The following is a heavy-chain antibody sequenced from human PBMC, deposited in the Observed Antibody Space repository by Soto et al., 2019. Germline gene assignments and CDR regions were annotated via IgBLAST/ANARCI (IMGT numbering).Heavy chain of an antibody. Sequence: SETLSLTXTVSGGSVSSGSYYWSWIRQPPGKGLEWIGYIYYSGSTNYNPSLKSRVTISVDTSKNQFSLKLSSVTAADTAVYYCASTRRGSGWYYYYYGMDVWGQGTTVTVSS. CDR2: IYYSGST. D-gene: IGHD6-19*01. V-gene: IGHV4-61*01. CDR3: ASTRRGSGWYYYYYGMDV. CDR1: GGSVSSGSYY. J-gene: IGHJ6*02.